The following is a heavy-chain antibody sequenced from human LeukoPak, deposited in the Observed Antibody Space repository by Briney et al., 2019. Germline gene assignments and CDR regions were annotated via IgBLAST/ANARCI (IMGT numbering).Heavy chain of an antibody. CDR2: VFYGGST. CDR1: GYSISSGIYY. CDR3: AAGFDY. J-gene: IGHJ4*02. V-gene: IGHV4-39*01. Sequence: PSETLSLTCTVSGYSISSGIYYWGWIRQPPGKGLEWIGSVFYGGSTYYNPSLKSRVTISVDTSKNQFSLQLSSLTAADTAMYYRAAGFDYWGQGTLVTVSS.